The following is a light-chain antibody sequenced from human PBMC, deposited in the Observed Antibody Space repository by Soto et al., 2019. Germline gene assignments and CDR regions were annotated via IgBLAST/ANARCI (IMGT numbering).Light chain of an antibody. Sequence: IVLTQSPGTLSLSPGERATLSCWASQSVTSNYLAWYQQKPGQAPRLLIFGASIRATGLPDRFSGSGPGTDFTLTISRLEPEDFAVYFCQQYGSSPGTFGQGTRLEIK. J-gene: IGKJ5*01. CDR2: GAS. CDR1: QSVTSNY. V-gene: IGKV3-20*01. CDR3: QQYGSSPGT.